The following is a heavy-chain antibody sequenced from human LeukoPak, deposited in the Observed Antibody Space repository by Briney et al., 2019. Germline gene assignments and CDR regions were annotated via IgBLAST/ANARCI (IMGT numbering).Heavy chain of an antibody. CDR1: GGSRSGYY. V-gene: IGHV4-34*01. J-gene: IGHJ6*02. Sequence: SETLSLTCAVYGGSRSGYYWSWIRQPPGKGLEWIGEINHSGSTNYNPSLKSRVTISVDTSKNQFSLKLSSVTAADTAVYYCARVYSYYYYGMDVWGQGTTVTVSS. CDR2: INHSGST. CDR3: ARVYSYYYYGMDV. D-gene: IGHD4-11*01.